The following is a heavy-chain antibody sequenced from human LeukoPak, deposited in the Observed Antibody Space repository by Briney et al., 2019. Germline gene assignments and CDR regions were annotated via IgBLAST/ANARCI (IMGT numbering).Heavy chain of an antibody. Sequence: ASVKVSCKASGYTFITYVMHWVRQAPGQRLEWMGWLNAGNGLTKYSQKFQGTVTITRGTSASTAYMELNSLRDEDTAVYYCAKDQRWESPHYLDSWGQGTLVTVSS. CDR3: AKDQRWESPHYLDS. CDR1: GYTFITYV. D-gene: IGHD1-26*01. CDR2: LNAGNGLT. J-gene: IGHJ4*02. V-gene: IGHV1-3*01.